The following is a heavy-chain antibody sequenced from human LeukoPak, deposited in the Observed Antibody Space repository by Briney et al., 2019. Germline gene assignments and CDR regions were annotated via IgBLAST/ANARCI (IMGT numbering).Heavy chain of an antibody. CDR2: IYYSGST. J-gene: IGHJ6*02. CDR1: GGSISSGGYY. D-gene: IGHD1-26*01. V-gene: IGHV4-31*03. Sequence: PSETLSLTCTVSGGSISSGGYYWSWIRQHPGKGLEWTGYIYYSGSTYYNPSLKSRVTISVDTSKNQFSLKLSSVTAADTAVCYCARSLGSLGGYGMDVWGQGTTVTVSS. CDR3: ARSLGSLGGYGMDV.